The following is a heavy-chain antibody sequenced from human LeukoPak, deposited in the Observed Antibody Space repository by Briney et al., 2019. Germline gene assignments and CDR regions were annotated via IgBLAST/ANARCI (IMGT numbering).Heavy chain of an antibody. CDR3: ARDLATYDFGNANDAFDI. D-gene: IGHD3-3*01. J-gene: IGHJ3*02. Sequence: SETLSLTCTVSGGSISSYYWSWIRQPAGKGLEWIGRIYTSGSTNYNPSLKSRVTMSVDTSKNQFSLKLSSVTAADTAVYYCARDLATYDFGNANDAFDIWGQGTMVTVSS. CDR1: GGSISSYY. V-gene: IGHV4-4*07. CDR2: IYTSGST.